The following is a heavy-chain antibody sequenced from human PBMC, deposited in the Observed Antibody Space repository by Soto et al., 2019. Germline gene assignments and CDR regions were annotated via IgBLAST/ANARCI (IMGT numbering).Heavy chain of an antibody. CDR2: VTPSGGST. J-gene: IGHJ2*01. Sequence: QVQLVQSGAEVKKPGASMRVSCKASGYTFSTYYLHWVRQAPGQGLEWMGIVTPSGGSTSYAQKFQGRVTMTRDTSKSTVYMELSSLRSEDTAIYYCARSDDYWYFDLWGRGTLVTVSS. CDR1: GYTFSTYY. CDR3: ARSDDYWYFDL. V-gene: IGHV1-46*03.